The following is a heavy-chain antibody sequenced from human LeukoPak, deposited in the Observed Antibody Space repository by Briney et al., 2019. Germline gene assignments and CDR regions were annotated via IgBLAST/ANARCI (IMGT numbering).Heavy chain of an antibody. J-gene: IGHJ4*02. CDR2: IYYSGST. D-gene: IGHD6-6*01. CDR1: GGSISSGDYY. CDR3: ARDRAARLLDY. V-gene: IGHV4-30-4*08. Sequence: SETLSLTCTVSGGSISSGDYYWRWIRQPPGTGLEWIGYIYYSGSTYYNPSLKSRVTISVDTSKNQFSLKLSSVTAADTAMYYCARDRAARLLDYWGQGTLVTVSS.